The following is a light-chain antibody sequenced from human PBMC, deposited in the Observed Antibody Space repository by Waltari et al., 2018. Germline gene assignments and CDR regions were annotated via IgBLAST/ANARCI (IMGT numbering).Light chain of an antibody. Sequence: QSVMTQPPSASGTPGQTVTISCSGGTSNIGSNYVFWYQQLPGTAPKGIVSRNSQPPSGIPDRFSGSKSGASASPAIIGLQSEDEGDYYCATWDDSLTNYVFGTGTKVTV. CDR2: RNS. J-gene: IGLJ1*01. CDR1: TSNIGSNY. CDR3: ATWDDSLTNYV. V-gene: IGLV1-47*01.